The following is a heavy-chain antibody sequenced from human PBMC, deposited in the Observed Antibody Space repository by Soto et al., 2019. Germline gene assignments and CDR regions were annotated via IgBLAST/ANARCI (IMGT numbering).Heavy chain of an antibody. D-gene: IGHD3-9*01. V-gene: IGHV1-46*01. J-gene: IGHJ4*02. CDR2: INPSGGRT. CDR1: GYTFTTYS. Sequence: QVHLVQSGAEVKKPGASVKVSCKASGYTFTTYSMHWVRQTPGHGLEWMGVINPSGGRTSYAQKFQGGVTMTRDTSTSTVHMELSNLGSEDTGVYFCARDGGYDVLTGHYILLYYLDNWGLGTLVTVSS. CDR3: ARDGGYDVLTGHYILLYYLDN.